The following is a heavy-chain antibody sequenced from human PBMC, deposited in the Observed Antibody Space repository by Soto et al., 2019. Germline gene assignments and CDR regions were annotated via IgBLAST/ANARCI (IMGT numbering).Heavy chain of an antibody. CDR3: TRVMELLPYYYFEY. V-gene: IGHV3-49*01. Sequence: GWSLRLSCTASGFTFDNYAMSLFRQAPGKGLEWVGFIRSKAYGGTTEYAASVKGRFTISRDGSKSIAYLQMNSLKTEDTAVYYCTRVMELLPYYYFEYWGKGTLVTVSS. J-gene: IGHJ4*02. D-gene: IGHD1-26*01. CDR2: IRSKAYGGTT. CDR1: GFTFDNYA.